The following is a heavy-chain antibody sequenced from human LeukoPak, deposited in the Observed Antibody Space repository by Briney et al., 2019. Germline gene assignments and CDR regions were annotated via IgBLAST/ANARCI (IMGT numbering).Heavy chain of an antibody. V-gene: IGHV3-53*04. CDR3: ASRMTF. D-gene: IGHD2/OR15-2a*01. CDR2: IYRDGNT. CDR1: GVTVSSDY. Sequence: GGSLRLSCAASGVTVSSDYMSWVRQAPGKGLEWVSVIYRDGNTYYADSVKGRFTISRHNSKNALFLQMDSLRTEDTAIYYCASRMTFGGQGTLVTVSS. J-gene: IGHJ4*02.